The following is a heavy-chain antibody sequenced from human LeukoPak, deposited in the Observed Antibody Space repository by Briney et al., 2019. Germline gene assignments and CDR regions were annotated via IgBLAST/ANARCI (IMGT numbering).Heavy chain of an antibody. CDR2: IYTSGST. D-gene: IGHD3-9*01. CDR3: ARDVEYYDILTGYYTEYYFDY. CDR1: GGSISSGSYY. J-gene: IGHJ4*02. Sequence: SETLSLTCTVSGGSISSGSYYWSWIRQPAGKGLEWIGRIYTSGSTNYNPSLKSRVTISVDTSKNQFSLKLSSVTAADTAVYYCARDVEYYDILTGYYTEYYFDYWGQGTLVTVSS. V-gene: IGHV4-61*02.